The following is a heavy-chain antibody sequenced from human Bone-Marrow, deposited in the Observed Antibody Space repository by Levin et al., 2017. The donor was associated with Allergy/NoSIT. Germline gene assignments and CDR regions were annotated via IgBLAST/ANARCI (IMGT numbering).Heavy chain of an antibody. V-gene: IGHV3-21*01. J-gene: IGHJ4*02. D-gene: IGHD6-19*01. CDR1: GFTFSSYS. CDR3: ASQWLVRTSLRT. Sequence: GESLKISCAASGFTFSSYSMNWVRQAPGKGLEWVSSISSSSSYIYYADSVKGRFTISRDNAKNSLYLQMNSLRAEDTAVYYCASQWLVRTSLRTWGQGTLVTVSS. CDR2: ISSSSSYI.